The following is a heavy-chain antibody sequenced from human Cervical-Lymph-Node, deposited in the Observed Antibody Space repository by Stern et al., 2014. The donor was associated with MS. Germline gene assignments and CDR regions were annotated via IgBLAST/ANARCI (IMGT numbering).Heavy chain of an antibody. V-gene: IGHV3-23*01. J-gene: IGHJ4*02. Sequence: EVQLLESGGNLVQPGGSLRLSCAASGFTFSSHGMSWVRQAPGKGLEWSSTIRNRGDGTYYGDSVTGRFHISRDNSKNTVFLQMNSLRVEDTALYYCAKASRTSMFDYWGQGTLVTVSS. CDR1: GFTFSSHG. D-gene: IGHD2/OR15-2a*01. CDR3: AKASRTSMFDY. CDR2: IRNRGDGT.